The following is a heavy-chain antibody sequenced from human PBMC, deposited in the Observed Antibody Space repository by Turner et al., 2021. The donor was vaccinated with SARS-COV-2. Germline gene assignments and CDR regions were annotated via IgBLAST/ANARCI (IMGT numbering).Heavy chain of an antibody. V-gene: IGHV4-39*01. CDR2: IYYSGCT. CDR3: ARQSPYYYDSSDYYSGAFDI. Sequence: QLQLQESGPGLVKPSEMLSLTCTVSGGSIISSSYYWGWIRQPPGKGLEWIGSIYYSGCTYYNPSLKSRVTISVDTSKNQFSLKLSSVTAADTAVYYCARQSPYYYDSSDYYSGAFDIWGQGTMVTVSS. CDR1: GGSIISSSYY. D-gene: IGHD3-22*01. J-gene: IGHJ3*02.